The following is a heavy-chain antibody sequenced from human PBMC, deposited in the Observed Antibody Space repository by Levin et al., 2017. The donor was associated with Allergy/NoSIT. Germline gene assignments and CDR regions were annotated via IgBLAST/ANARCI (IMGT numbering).Heavy chain of an antibody. CDR1: GFAVTQYS. J-gene: IGHJ4*02. D-gene: IGHD3-16*01. Sequence: QTGGSLRLSCAASGFAVTQYSMHWVRQAPGKGLDWVASISYDESKKFYADSVKGRFTVSRDTSKNTQYLQMDSLRNEDTATYYCARDHVLSAFGGVASDHWGQGTLVTVSS. CDR3: ARDHVLSAFGGVASDH. CDR2: ISYDESKK. V-gene: IGHV3-30*04.